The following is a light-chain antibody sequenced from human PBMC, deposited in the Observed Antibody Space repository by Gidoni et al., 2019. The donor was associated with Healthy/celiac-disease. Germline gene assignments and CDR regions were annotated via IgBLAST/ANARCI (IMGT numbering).Light chain of an antibody. CDR3: QQANSFPRIT. Sequence: DIQITQSPSSVSASVADRVTITCLASQGIISWLAWYQQKPGKAPKLLIYAASSLQSGVPSRFSGSGSGTDVTLTISSLQPEDFATYYCQQANSFPRITFGGGTKVEIK. CDR1: QGIISW. CDR2: AAS. V-gene: IGKV1D-12*01. J-gene: IGKJ4*01.